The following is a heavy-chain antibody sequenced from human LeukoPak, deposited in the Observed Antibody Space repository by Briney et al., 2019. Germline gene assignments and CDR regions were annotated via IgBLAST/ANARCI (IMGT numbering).Heavy chain of an antibody. CDR2: ISYDGSNK. CDR1: GLTFSSYA. V-gene: IGHV3-30*01. CDR3: AKDVYSNYGHFQY. D-gene: IGHD4-11*01. Sequence: GRSLRLSCAASGLTFSSYAMHWVRQAPGKGLEWVAVISYDGSNKYYADSVKGRFTISRDNSKNTLYLQMNSLRAEDTAVYYCAKDVYSNYGHFQYWGQGTLVTVSS. J-gene: IGHJ1*01.